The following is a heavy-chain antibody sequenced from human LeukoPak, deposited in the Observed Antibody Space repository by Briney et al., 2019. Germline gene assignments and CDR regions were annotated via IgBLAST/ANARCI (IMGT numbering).Heavy chain of an antibody. V-gene: IGHV3-23*01. Sequence: GGSLRLSCAASGFSFSRYPMGWVRQAPGKGLEWGSGISAGGDGTYHADPVKGRFTISRDNSKNTLYLQMNSLRAEDTAEYYCAKSLLTTATGTGRAFDIWGQGTMATVSS. CDR2: ISAGGDGT. CDR1: GFSFSRYP. J-gene: IGHJ3*02. D-gene: IGHD1-1*01. CDR3: AKSLLTTATGTGRAFDI.